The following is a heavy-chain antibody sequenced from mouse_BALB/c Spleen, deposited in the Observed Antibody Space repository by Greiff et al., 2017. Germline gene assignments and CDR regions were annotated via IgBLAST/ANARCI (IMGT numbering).Heavy chain of an antibody. Sequence: EVMLVESGGGLVQPGGSRKLSCAASGFTFSSFGMHWVRQAPEKGLEWVAYISSGSSTIYYADTVKGRFTISRDNPKNTLFLQMTSLRSEDTAMYYCARSGYDYDGRDYFDYWGQGTTLTVSS. CDR2: ISSGSSTI. V-gene: IGHV5-17*02. CDR1: GFTFSSFG. CDR3: ARSGYDYDGRDYFDY. J-gene: IGHJ2*01. D-gene: IGHD2-4*01.